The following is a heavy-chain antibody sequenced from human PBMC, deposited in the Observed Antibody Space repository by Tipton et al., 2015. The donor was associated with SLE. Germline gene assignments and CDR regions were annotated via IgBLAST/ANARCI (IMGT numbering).Heavy chain of an antibody. J-gene: IGHJ4*02. Sequence: TLSLTCTVSGASISSGSYYWTWIRQPPGKGLECIGYIYYTGSTYYNPSLKSRVTISVDMAKNQFSLKLSSVTAADTAVYYCARGDCSSTSCLDYWGQGTLVTVSS. CDR1: GASISSGSYY. D-gene: IGHD2-2*01. V-gene: IGHV4-61*01. CDR2: IYYTGST. CDR3: ARGDCSSTSCLDY.